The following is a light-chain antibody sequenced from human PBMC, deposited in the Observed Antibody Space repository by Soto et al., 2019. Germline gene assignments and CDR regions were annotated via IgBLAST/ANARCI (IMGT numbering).Light chain of an antibody. CDR1: QGISSR. Sequence: DIQMTQSPSSVSASVGDRVTIACRASQGISSRLAWYQQKPGTPPKLLIYAASTWHSGVTPRFSGSGSGSDFTLTISSLQPEDFAPYYCQQANTFPWTFGQGTKVGIK. J-gene: IGKJ1*01. V-gene: IGKV1-12*01. CDR2: AAS. CDR3: QQANTFPWT.